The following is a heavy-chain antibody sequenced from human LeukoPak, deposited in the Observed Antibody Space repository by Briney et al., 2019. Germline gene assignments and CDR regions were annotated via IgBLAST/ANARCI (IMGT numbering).Heavy chain of an antibody. J-gene: IGHJ5*02. Sequence: GGSLRLSCATSGITFSSSAMQWVRQAPGKGLEWVAFIRFDGSIKDYGDSVKGRFTISRDNSRNTLYLQMNSLRFEDTAVYYCASGVIADNHWGQGTLVTVPS. D-gene: IGHD2-21*01. V-gene: IGHV3-30*02. CDR2: IRFDGSIK. CDR1: GITFSSSA. CDR3: ASGVIADNH.